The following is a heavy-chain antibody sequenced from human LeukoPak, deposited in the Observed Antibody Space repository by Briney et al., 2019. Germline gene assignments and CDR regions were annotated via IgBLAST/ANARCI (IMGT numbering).Heavy chain of an antibody. CDR2: INHSGST. J-gene: IGHJ4*02. CDR3: ARVKWPYNLDY. Sequence: SETLSLTCAVYGGSFSGYYWSWIRQPPGKGLEWIGEINHSGSTNYNPSLKSRVTISVDTSKNQFSLKLSSVTAADTAVYYCARVKWPYNLDYGGQGTLVTVSS. CDR1: GGSFSGYY. V-gene: IGHV4-34*01. D-gene: IGHD1-14*01.